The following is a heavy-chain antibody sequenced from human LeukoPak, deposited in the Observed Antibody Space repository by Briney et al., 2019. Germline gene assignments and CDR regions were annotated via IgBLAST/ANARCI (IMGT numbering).Heavy chain of an antibody. V-gene: IGHV3-21*01. D-gene: IGHD3-10*01. J-gene: IGHJ4*02. CDR3: ARNAEVGSSFDY. Sequence: PXXSLRLSCAAXGFTFXSSSMNWVRQAPGKGLEWVSSISTSSGYKYYADSVKGRFTISRDNAKNSLYLQMNSLRAEDTAVYYCARNAEVGSSFDYWGQGTLVTVSS. CDR2: ISTSSGYK. CDR1: GFTFXSSS.